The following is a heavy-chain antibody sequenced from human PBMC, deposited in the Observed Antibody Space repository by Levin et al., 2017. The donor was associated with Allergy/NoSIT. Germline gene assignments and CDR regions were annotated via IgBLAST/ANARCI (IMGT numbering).Heavy chain of an antibody. CDR1: GYTFTSYG. V-gene: IGHV1-18*01. D-gene: IGHD6-25*01. Sequence: GESLKISCKASGYTFTSYGISWVRQAPGQGLEWMGWISAYNGNTNYAQKLQGRVTMTTDTSTSTAYMELRSLRSDDTAVYYCAIDIAADPVAFDIWGQGTMVTVSS. CDR2: ISAYNGNT. J-gene: IGHJ3*02. CDR3: AIDIAADPVAFDI.